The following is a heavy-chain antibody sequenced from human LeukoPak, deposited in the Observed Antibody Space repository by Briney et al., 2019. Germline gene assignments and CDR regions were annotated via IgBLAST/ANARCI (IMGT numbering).Heavy chain of an antibody. J-gene: IGHJ4*02. Sequence: GGSLRLSCEASGFTFSSCDMHWVRQAPGKGLEWVAVIWYDGSNKYYADSVKGRFTISRDNSKNTLNVQMNSLRAEDTALYYCARGFVLGAAKNYFDYWGQGALVTVSS. D-gene: IGHD2-21*02. CDR3: ARGFVLGAAKNYFDY. V-gene: IGHV3-33*01. CDR1: GFTFSSCD. CDR2: IWYDGSNK.